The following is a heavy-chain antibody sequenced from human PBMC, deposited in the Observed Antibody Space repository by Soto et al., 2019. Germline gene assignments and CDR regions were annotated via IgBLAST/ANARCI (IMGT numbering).Heavy chain of an antibody. J-gene: IGHJ2*01. CDR2: IYYSGST. CDR3: ARFNWYFDL. Sequence: PSETLSLTCTVSGCSVSSYYWTWIRQPSGKGLEWIRYIYYSGSTNYNPSLKSRVTISVDTSKNQFSLKLCSVTAADTAVYYCARFNWYFDLWGRGTLVTVSS. CDR1: GCSVSSYY. V-gene: IGHV4-59*08.